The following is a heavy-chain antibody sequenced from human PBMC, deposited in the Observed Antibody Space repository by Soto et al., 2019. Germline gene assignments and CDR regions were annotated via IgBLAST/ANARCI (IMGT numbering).Heavy chain of an antibody. D-gene: IGHD5-18*01. CDR2: IYPGDSDT. CDR1: GYSFTSDW. Sequence: AGESLKISCKGSGYSFTSDWISWVLQMPGKGLEWMGIIYPGDSDTRYSPSFQGQVTISADKSISTAYLQWSSLKASDTAMYYCARSLEMATAHYYYYGMDVWGQGTTVTVSS. CDR3: ARSLEMATAHYYYYGMDV. J-gene: IGHJ6*02. V-gene: IGHV5-51*01.